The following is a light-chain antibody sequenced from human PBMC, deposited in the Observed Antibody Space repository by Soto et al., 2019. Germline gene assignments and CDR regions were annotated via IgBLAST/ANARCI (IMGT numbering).Light chain of an antibody. V-gene: IGKV3-11*01. J-gene: IGKJ5*01. CDR1: QSVSSY. CDR3: QQRYRWPPIT. CDR2: DAS. Sequence: EIVLTQSPATLSWSPGERATLSCRASQSVSSYLLWYQQKPGQAPRLLIYDASNRATGVPARFSGSGSGTDFTLTISSLEPEDFAVYYCQQRYRWPPITFGQGTRLEIK.